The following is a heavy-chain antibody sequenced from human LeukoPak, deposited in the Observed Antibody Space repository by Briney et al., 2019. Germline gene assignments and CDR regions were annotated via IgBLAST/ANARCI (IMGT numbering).Heavy chain of an antibody. D-gene: IGHD6-13*01. CDR1: GGSISSGGYY. Sequence: SETLSLTCTVSGGSISSGGYYWSWIRQPPGKGLEWIGYIYHSGSTYYNPSLKSRVTISVDRSKNQFSLKLSSVTAADTAVYYCARPLGQLVLAFDIWGQGTMVTVSS. V-gene: IGHV4-30-2*01. CDR3: ARPLGQLVLAFDI. J-gene: IGHJ3*02. CDR2: IYHSGST.